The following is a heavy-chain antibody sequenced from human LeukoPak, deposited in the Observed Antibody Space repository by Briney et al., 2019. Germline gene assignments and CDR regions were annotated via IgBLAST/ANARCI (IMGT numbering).Heavy chain of an antibody. CDR2: INPSGDFR. V-gene: IGHV1-46*01. CDR1: GYTFGTHW. Sequence: GASVKVSCKASGYTFGTHWMHWVRQAPGQGLEWMGIINPSGDFRSYAQKFQGRVTITADESTSTAYMELSSLRSEDTAVYYCARESYDILTGFDYWGQGTLVTVSS. J-gene: IGHJ4*02. CDR3: ARESYDILTGFDY. D-gene: IGHD3-9*01.